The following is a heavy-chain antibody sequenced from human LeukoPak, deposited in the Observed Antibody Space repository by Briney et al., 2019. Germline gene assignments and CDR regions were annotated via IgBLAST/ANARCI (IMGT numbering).Heavy chain of an antibody. Sequence: ASVKVSCKASGYTFTSFGISWVRQAPGQGLEWMGWISGYNVNTNYAQKLQGRVTMTTDTSTSTAYMELRSLRSDDTAVYYRAREGPGWQWHGNWFDPWGQGTLVTVSS. D-gene: IGHD6-19*01. CDR1: GYTFTSFG. J-gene: IGHJ5*02. V-gene: IGHV1-18*01. CDR3: AREGPGWQWHGNWFDP. CDR2: ISGYNVNT.